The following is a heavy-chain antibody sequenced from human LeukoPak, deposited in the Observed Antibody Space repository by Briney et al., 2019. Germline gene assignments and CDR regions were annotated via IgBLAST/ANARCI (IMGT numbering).Heavy chain of an antibody. CDR1: GFTFSSYE. CDR2: ISYDGSNK. D-gene: IGHD3-22*01. Sequence: GGSLRLSCAASGFTFSSYEMNWVRQAPGKGLEWVAVISYDGSNKYYADSVKGRFTISRDNSKNTLYLQMNSLRAEDTAVYYCAKNSGYDSSGYPDPWGQGTLVTVSS. V-gene: IGHV3-30*18. J-gene: IGHJ5*02. CDR3: AKNSGYDSSGYPDP.